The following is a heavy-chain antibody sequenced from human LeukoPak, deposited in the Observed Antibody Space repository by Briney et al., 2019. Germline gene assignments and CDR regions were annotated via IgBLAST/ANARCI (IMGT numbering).Heavy chain of an antibody. Sequence: GGSLRLSCAASGFTFSSYWMSWVRQAPGKGLEWVANIKQDGCEKYYVDSVKGRFTISRDNAKNSLYLQMNSLRAEDTAVYYCARVTSYYYYYGMDVWGQGTTVTVSS. CDR1: GFTFSSYW. CDR2: IKQDGCEK. CDR3: ARVTSYYYYYGMDV. J-gene: IGHJ6*02. V-gene: IGHV3-7*01.